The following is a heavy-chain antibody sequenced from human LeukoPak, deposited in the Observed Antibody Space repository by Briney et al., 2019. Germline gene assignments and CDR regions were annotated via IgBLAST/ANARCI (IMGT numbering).Heavy chain of an antibody. D-gene: IGHD3-22*01. CDR2: FDPEDGET. V-gene: IGHV1-24*01. Sequence: GASVKVSCKVSGYTLTELSMHWVRQAPGKGLEWMGGFDPEDGETIYAQKFQGGVTMTEDTSTDTAYMELSSLRSEDTAVYYCATAYDSSGYYYLYFQHWGQGTLVTVSS. J-gene: IGHJ1*01. CDR1: GYTLTELS. CDR3: ATAYDSSGYYYLYFQH.